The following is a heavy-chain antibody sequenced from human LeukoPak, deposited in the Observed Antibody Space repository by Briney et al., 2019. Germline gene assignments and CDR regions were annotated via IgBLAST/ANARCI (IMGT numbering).Heavy chain of an antibody. CDR3: VKLVGSSSWYNDLDY. J-gene: IGHJ4*02. CDR2: ISNTGGST. V-gene: IGHV3-23*01. CDR1: GFSFNTYA. Sequence: GGSLRLSCAASGFSFNTYAMSWVRQAPGKGLEWVSAISNTGGSTYYADSVKGRFTISRDNSKNTLYLQMSSLRAEDTAVYYCVKLVGSSSWYNDLDYWGQGTLVTVSS. D-gene: IGHD6-13*01.